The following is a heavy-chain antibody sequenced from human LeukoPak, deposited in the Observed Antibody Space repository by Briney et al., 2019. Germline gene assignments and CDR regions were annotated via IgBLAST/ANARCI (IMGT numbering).Heavy chain of an antibody. CDR3: ARKEYSSGWLNWFDP. CDR1: GGSISSGGYS. D-gene: IGHD6-19*01. V-gene: IGHV4-30-2*01. J-gene: IGHJ5*02. Sequence: PSQTLSLTCAVSGGSISSGGYSWSWIRQPPGKGLEWIGYIYHSGSTNYNPSLKSRVTMSVDTSKNQFSLKLSSVTAADTAVYYCARKEYSSGWLNWFDPWGQGTLVTVSS. CDR2: IYHSGST.